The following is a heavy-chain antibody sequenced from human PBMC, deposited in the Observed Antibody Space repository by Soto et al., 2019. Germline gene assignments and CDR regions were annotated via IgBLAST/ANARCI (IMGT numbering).Heavy chain of an antibody. CDR2: IIPIFGTI. J-gene: IGHJ4*02. CDR3: ARDKSADSSGYLYYFDY. CDR1: GGTFSSDA. V-gene: IGHV1-69*06. D-gene: IGHD3-22*01. Sequence: SVKVSCKPSGGTFSSDAITWVRQAPGQGLEWMGGIIPIFGTINYAQKFQGRVTITADKSTTTAYMELSSLRSEDTAVYYCARDKSADSSGYLYYFDYWGQGTLVTVS.